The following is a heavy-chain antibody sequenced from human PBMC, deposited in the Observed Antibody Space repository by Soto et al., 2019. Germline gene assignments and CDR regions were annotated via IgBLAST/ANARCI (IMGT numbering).Heavy chain of an antibody. Sequence: PSETLSLTCTVSGGSISSYYWSWIRQPPGKGLEWIGYIYYSGSTNYNPSLKSRVTISVDTSKNQFSLKLSSVTAADTAVYYCARSALGGVIENFDYWGQGTLVTVSS. D-gene: IGHD3-16*02. CDR2: IYYSGST. CDR3: ARSALGGVIENFDY. V-gene: IGHV4-59*08. CDR1: GGSISSYY. J-gene: IGHJ4*02.